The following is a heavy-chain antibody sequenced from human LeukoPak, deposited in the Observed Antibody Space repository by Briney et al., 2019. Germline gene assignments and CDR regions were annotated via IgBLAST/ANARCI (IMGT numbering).Heavy chain of an antibody. D-gene: IGHD3-10*01. Sequence: SQTLSLTCTVSGGSISSGSYYWSWIRQPAGKGLEWIGRIYTSGSTNYNPSLKSRVTISVDTSKNQLSLKLSSVTAADTAVYYCARELHPAVGDFQHWGQGTLVTVSS. CDR2: IYTSGST. V-gene: IGHV4-61*02. CDR3: ARELHPAVGDFQH. J-gene: IGHJ1*01. CDR1: GGSISSGSYY.